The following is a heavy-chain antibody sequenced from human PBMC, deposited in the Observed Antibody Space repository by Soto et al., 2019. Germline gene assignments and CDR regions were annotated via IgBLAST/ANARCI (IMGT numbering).Heavy chain of an antibody. CDR1: GGTFNTYA. D-gene: IGHD3-10*01. J-gene: IGHJ4*02. CDR2: ISPMFGAA. Sequence: QVQLVQSGAEMKKPGSSVKVSCQSSGGTFNTYAMNWVRQAPGQGPEWMGDISPMFGAANYAPKFQGRVTMTADESTGTSYTQLSSLTSEDTALKSCAREVQVHTPAFVYWGQGTLVTVSS. V-gene: IGHV1-69*19. CDR3: AREVQVHTPAFVY.